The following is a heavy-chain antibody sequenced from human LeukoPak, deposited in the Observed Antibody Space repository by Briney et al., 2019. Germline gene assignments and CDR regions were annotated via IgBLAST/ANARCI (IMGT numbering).Heavy chain of an antibody. J-gene: IGHJ4*02. CDR1: GFTFDDYT. CDR2: SWDGDST. Sequence: GGSLRLTCEASGFTFDDYTMHWVRQAPGKGLEWVSLSWDGDSTDYAESVKGRFTVSRDNRENSLYLQLSSLRPEDTALYYCAKDRGPLAVYEPLDYWGQGTLVTVSS. D-gene: IGHD2-8*02. V-gene: IGHV3-43*01. CDR3: AKDRGPLAVYEPLDY.